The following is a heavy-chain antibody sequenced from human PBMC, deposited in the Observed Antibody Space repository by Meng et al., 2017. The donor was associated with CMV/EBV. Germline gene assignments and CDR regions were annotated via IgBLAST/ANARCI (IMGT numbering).Heavy chain of an antibody. Sequence: SETLSLTCTVSGGSVSSGSYYWSWIRQPPGKGLEWIGYIYCSGSTNYNPSLKSRVTISVDTSKNQFSLKLSSVTAADTAVYYCASGKYYYGSGSYYNPYYWGQGTLVTVSS. J-gene: IGHJ4*02. V-gene: IGHV4-61*01. CDR2: IYCSGST. D-gene: IGHD3-10*01. CDR1: GGSVSSGSYY. CDR3: ASGKYYYGSGSYYNPYY.